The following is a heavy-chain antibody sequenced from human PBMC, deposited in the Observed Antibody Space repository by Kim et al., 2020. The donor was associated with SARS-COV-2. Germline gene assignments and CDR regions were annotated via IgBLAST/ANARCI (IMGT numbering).Heavy chain of an antibody. CDR3: AKDMGDY. Sequence: GGSLRLSCAASGFTFDDYAMHWVRQAPGKGLEWVSGISGNSGSIGYADSVKGRFTISRDNAKNSLYLQMNSLRAEDTALYYCAKDMGDYWGQGTLVTVSS. D-gene: IGHD3-16*01. CDR2: ISGNSGSI. V-gene: IGHV3-9*01. CDR1: GFTFDDYA. J-gene: IGHJ4*02.